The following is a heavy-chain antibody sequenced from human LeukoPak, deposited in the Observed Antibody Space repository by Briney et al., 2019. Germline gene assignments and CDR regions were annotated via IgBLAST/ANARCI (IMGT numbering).Heavy chain of an antibody. CDR2: IRDKGNRYTT. CDR1: GFTFSSYE. D-gene: IGHD2-2*01. V-gene: IGHV3-72*01. J-gene: IGHJ4*02. CDR3: ARVCNTIACYGGNFDY. Sequence: PGGSLRLSCAASGFTFSSYEMNWVRQAPGKGLEWVVRIRDKGNRYTTEYAASAKGRFTISRDDAKKSLYLQMNSLKTEDTAMYYCARVCNTIACYGGNFDYWGQGTLVTVSS.